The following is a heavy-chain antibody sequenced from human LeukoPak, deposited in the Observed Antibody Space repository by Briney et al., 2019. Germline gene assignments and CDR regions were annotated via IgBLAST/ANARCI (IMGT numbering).Heavy chain of an antibody. J-gene: IGHJ4*02. CDR2: INPNSGGT. CDR3: ARVQTTVTTFDY. V-gene: IGHV1-2*02. Sequence: ASVKVSCEASGYTFTGYYMHWVRQAPGQGLEWMGWINPNSGGTNYAQKFQGRVTMTRDTSISTAYMELSRLRSDDTAVYYCARVQTTVTTFDYWGQGTLVTVSS. CDR1: GYTFTGYY. D-gene: IGHD4-17*01.